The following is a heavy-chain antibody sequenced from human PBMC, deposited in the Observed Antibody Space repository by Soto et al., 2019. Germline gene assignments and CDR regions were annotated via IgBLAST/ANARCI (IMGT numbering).Heavy chain of an antibody. CDR1: GYTFTNYA. CDR2: ISGYDKNT. J-gene: IGHJ1*01. D-gene: IGHD2-8*01. Sequence: ASVKVSCKASGYTFTNYAISWERRAPGQGLQWMGWISGYDKNTTYPQSFQGRVTITTDTSTSTAYMELRSLRSDDTAMYYCVRVGLRLVSTRACKYWGQGTPVTGSS. V-gene: IGHV1-18*04. CDR3: VRVGLRLVSTRACKY.